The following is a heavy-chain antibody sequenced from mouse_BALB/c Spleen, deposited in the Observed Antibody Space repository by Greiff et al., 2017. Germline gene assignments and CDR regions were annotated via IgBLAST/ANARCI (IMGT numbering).Heavy chain of an antibody. D-gene: IGHD2-1*01. J-gene: IGHJ4*01. Sequence: EVQLQQSGPELEKPGASVKISCKASGYSFTGYNMNWVKQSNGKSLEWIGNIDPNYDSTSCNQKFKGKATLTVDKSSSTAYMELRSLTSEDTAVYYCARSLGDGKRAMDYWGQGTSVTVSS. CDR3: ARSLGDGKRAMDY. CDR2: IDPNYDST. V-gene: IGHV1-18*01. CDR1: GYSFTGYN.